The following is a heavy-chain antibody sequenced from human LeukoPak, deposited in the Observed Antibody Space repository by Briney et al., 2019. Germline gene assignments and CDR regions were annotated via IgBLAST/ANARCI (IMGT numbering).Heavy chain of an antibody. CDR3: ARDIRYCSSTSCYTGHMDV. V-gene: IGHV1-18*01. Sequence: ASVKVSCKASGYTFTSYGISWVRQAPGQGLEWMGWISAYNGNTNYAQKLQGRVTMTTDTSSSTAYMELRSLRSDDTAVYYCARDIRYCSSTSCYTGHMDVWGKGTTVTVSS. CDR2: ISAYNGNT. CDR1: GYTFTSYG. J-gene: IGHJ6*03. D-gene: IGHD2-2*02.